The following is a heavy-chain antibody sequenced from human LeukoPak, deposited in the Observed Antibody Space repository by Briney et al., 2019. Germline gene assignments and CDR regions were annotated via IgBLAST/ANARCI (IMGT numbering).Heavy chain of an antibody. CDR1: GGSISSGSYY. J-gene: IGHJ4*02. Sequence: SETLSLTCTVSGGSISSGSYYWSWIRQPAGKGLEWIGRIYTSGSTNCNPSLKSRVTISVDTSKNQFSLKLSSVTAADTAVYYCASEQRQPARGCVYWGQGTLVTVSS. V-gene: IGHV4-61*02. CDR2: IYTSGST. CDR3: ASEQRQPARGCVY. D-gene: IGHD6-25*01.